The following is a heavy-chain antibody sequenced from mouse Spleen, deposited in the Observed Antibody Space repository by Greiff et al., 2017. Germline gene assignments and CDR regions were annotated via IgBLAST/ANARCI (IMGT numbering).Heavy chain of an antibody. D-gene: IGHD2-5*01. J-gene: IGHJ4*01. V-gene: IGHV1-80*01. Sequence: VMLVESGAELVKPGASVKISCKASGYAFSSYWMNWVKQRPGKGLEWIGQIYPGDGDTNYNGKFKGKATLTADKSSSTAYMQLSSLTSEDSAVYFCARDGAYYSNFYAMDYWGQGTSVTVSS. CDR3: ARDGAYYSNFYAMDY. CDR1: GYAFSSYW. CDR2: IYPGDGDT.